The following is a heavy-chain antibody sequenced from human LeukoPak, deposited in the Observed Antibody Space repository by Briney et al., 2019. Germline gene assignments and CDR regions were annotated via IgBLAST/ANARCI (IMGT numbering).Heavy chain of an antibody. J-gene: IGHJ6*04. D-gene: IGHD2-2*01. CDR3: ASSLSSCSSTSCYPDV. V-gene: IGHV1-69*05. Sequence: SVKVSCKASGGTFSSYAISWVRQAPGQGLEWIGGIIPIFGTANYAQKFQGRVTITTDESTSTAYMELSSLRSEDTAVYYCASSLSSCSSTSCYPDVWGKGTTVTVSS. CDR2: IIPIFGTA. CDR1: GGTFSSYA.